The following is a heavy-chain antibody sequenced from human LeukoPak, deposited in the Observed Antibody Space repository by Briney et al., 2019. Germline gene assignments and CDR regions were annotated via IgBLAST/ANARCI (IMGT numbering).Heavy chain of an antibody. V-gene: IGHV1-2*02. J-gene: IGHJ4*02. CDR2: INPNSGGT. Sequence: GASVKVSCKASGYTFTGYYMHWVRQAPGQGLEWMGWINPNSGGTNYAQKFQGRVTMTRDTSISTAYMELSRLRSDDTAVYYCARDHTAAAGRGFDYWGQGTLVTVSS. CDR3: ARDHTAAAGRGFDY. D-gene: IGHD6-13*01. CDR1: GYTFTGYY.